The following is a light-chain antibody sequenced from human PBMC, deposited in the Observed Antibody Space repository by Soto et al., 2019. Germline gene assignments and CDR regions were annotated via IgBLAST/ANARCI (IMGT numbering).Light chain of an antibody. CDR2: LEGSGSY. Sequence: QSVLTQSSSASASLGSSVKLTCTLSSGHSSYIIAWHQQQPGKAPRYLMKLEGSGSYNKGSGVPDRFSGSSAGADRYLTISHLHAEDEADYYCETWDSNTVVFGGGTKLTVL. J-gene: IGLJ2*01. CDR1: SGHSSYI. CDR3: ETWDSNTVV. V-gene: IGLV4-60*03.